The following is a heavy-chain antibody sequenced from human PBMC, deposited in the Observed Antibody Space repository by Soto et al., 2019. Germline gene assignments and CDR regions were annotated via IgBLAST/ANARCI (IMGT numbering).Heavy chain of an antibody. Sequence: SVKVSCKASGGTFSSYAISWVRQAPGQGLEWMGGIIPIFGTANYAQKFQGRVTITRDTSASTAYMELSSLRSEDTAVYYCARSIVVVTAAVYWGQGTLVTVSS. CDR2: IIPIFGTA. D-gene: IGHD2-21*02. V-gene: IGHV1-69*05. J-gene: IGHJ4*02. CDR3: ARSIVVVTAAVY. CDR1: GGTFSSYA.